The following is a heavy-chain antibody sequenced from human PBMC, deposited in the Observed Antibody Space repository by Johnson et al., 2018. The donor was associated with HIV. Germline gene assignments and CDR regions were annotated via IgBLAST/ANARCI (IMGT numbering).Heavy chain of an antibody. J-gene: IGHJ3*02. V-gene: IGHV3-30*04. Sequence: QVQLVESGGGVVQPGRSLRVSCVASGFTLSSYAMHWVRQAPGKGLEWVAVVSYDGSNKYYADSVKGRFTISRDNSTNTLYLQMNSLRADDTAVYYCARVASIALRPDAFDIWGQGTMVTVSS. D-gene: IGHD6-6*01. CDR2: VSYDGSNK. CDR1: GFTLSSYA. CDR3: ARVASIALRPDAFDI.